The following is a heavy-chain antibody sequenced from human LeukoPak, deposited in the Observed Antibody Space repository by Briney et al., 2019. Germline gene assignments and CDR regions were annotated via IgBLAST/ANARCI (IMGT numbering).Heavy chain of an antibody. CDR3: ARDGNYDSSGYYPNWFDP. Sequence: GGSLRLSCAASGFTFSSYSMNWVRQAPGKGLEWVSSISSSSSYIYYADSVKGRFTISRDNAKNSLYLQMNSLRAEDTAVYYCARDGNYDSSGYYPNWFDPWGQGTLVTVSS. J-gene: IGHJ5*02. V-gene: IGHV3-21*01. D-gene: IGHD3-22*01. CDR1: GFTFSSYS. CDR2: ISSSSSYI.